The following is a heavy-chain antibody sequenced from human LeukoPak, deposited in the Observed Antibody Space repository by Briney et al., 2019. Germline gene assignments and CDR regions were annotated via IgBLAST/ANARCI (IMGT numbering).Heavy chain of an antibody. Sequence: SETLSLTCTVSGGSISSYYWSWIRQPPGKGLEWIGYIYYSGSTNYNPSLKSRVTISVDTSKNQFSLKLSSVTAADTAVYYCARDVGTTPHLGDWGQGTLVTVSS. CDR3: ARDVGTTPHLGD. J-gene: IGHJ4*02. CDR1: GGSISSYY. D-gene: IGHD1-26*01. CDR2: IYYSGST. V-gene: IGHV4-59*01.